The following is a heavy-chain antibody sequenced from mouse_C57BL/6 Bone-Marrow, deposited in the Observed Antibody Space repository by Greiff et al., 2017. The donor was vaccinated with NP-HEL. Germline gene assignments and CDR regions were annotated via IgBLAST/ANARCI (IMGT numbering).Heavy chain of an antibody. CDR3: ASGYGAWYFDV. Sequence: QVQLQQPGAELVRPGSSVKLSCKASGYTFTSYWMHWVKQRPIQGLEWIGNIYPYDSETHYNQKFKDKATLTVDKSSSTAYTQLSSLPSEESAVYYCASGYGAWYFDVWGTGTTVTVSS. J-gene: IGHJ1*03. D-gene: IGHD1-2*01. CDR1: GYTFTSYW. CDR2: IYPYDSET. V-gene: IGHV1-52*01.